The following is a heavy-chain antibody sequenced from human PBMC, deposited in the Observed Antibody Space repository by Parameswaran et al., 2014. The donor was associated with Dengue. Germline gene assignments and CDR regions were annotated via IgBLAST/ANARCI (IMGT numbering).Heavy chain of an antibody. CDR2: ISSSGSTI. V-gene: IGHV3-11*04. CDR3: ARGSKQWPLGVSHYFDY. J-gene: IGHJ4*02. D-gene: IGHD6-19*01. Sequence: RWIRQPPGKGLEWVSYISSSGSTIYYADSVKGRFTISRDNAKNSLYLQMNSLRAEDTAVYYCARGSKQWPLGVSHYFDYWGQGTLVTVSS.